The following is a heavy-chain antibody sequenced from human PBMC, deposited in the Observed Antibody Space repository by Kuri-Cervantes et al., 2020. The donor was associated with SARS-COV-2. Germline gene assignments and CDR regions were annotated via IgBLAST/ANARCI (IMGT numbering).Heavy chain of an antibody. V-gene: IGHV1-46*01. CDR2: INPSGGST. D-gene: IGHD1-1*01. Sequence: DSVKVSCKASGYTFTSYYMHWVRQAPGQGLEWMGIINPSGGSTSYAQKFQGRVTMTRDTSTSTVYMELSSLRSEDTAVYYCARSWGNWRYMDVWGKGTTVTVSS. CDR1: GYTFTSYY. CDR3: ARSWGNWRYMDV. J-gene: IGHJ6*03.